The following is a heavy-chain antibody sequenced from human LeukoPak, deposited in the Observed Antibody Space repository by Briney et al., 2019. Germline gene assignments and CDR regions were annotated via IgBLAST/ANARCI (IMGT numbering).Heavy chain of an antibody. J-gene: IGHJ5*02. CDR3: ARARDIVVVVAPPHWFDP. CDR1: GFTFSSYA. Sequence: PGRSLRLSCAASGFTFSSYAMHWVRQAPGKGLEWVAVRSYDGSNKYYADSVKGRFTISRDNSKNTLYLQMNSLRAEDTAVYYCARARDIVVVVAPPHWFDPWGQGTLVTVSS. V-gene: IGHV3-30*04. D-gene: IGHD2-15*01. CDR2: RSYDGSNK.